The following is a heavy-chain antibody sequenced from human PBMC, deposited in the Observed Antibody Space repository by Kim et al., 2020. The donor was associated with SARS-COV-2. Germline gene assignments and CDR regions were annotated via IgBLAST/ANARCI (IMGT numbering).Heavy chain of an antibody. CDR2: INPNSGGT. D-gene: IGHD6-13*01. V-gene: IGHV1-2*06. CDR3: ASSVSGSSWYGAIDY. J-gene: IGHJ4*02. Sequence: ASVKVSCKASGYTFTGYYMHWVRQAPGQGLEWMGRINPNSGGTNYAQKFQGRVTMTRDTSISTAYMELSRLRSDDTAVYYCASSVSGSSWYGAIDYWGQGTLVTVSS. CDR1: GYTFTGYY.